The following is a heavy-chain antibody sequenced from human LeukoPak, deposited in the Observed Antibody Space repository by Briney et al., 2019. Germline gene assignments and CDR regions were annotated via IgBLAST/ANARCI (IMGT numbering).Heavy chain of an antibody. CDR1: GYTFTGYY. J-gene: IGHJ6*03. V-gene: IGHV1-2*02. D-gene: IGHD1-1*01. Sequence: ASVKVSCKASGYTFTGYYMHWVRQAPGQGLEWMGWINPNSGGTNYAQKFQGRVTMTRDTSISTAYMELSRLRSDDTAAYYCAREGTYYYYYMDVWGKGTTVTVSS. CDR3: AREGTYYYYYMDV. CDR2: INPNSGGT.